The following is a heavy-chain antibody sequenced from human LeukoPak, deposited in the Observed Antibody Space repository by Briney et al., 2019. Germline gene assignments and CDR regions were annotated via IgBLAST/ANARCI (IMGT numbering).Heavy chain of an antibody. D-gene: IGHD6-13*01. V-gene: IGHV1-18*01. J-gene: IGHJ4*02. Sequence: ASVKVSCKASGYTFTSYGISWVRQAPGQGLEWMGWISAYNGNTNHPQKFQGRVTMTTDTSTSTAYMELRSLRSDDTAVYYCARAIAAAATGDYWGQGTLVTVSP. CDR3: ARAIAAAATGDY. CDR2: ISAYNGNT. CDR1: GYTFTSYG.